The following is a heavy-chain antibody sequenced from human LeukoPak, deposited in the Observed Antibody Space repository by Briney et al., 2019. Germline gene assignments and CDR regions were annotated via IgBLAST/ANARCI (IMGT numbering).Heavy chain of an antibody. D-gene: IGHD3-10*01. CDR2: IYYSGST. J-gene: IGHJ4*02. CDR1: GGSISSSSYY. V-gene: IGHV4-39*01. Sequence: KASETLSLTCTVSGGSISSSSYYWGWIRQPPGKGLEWIGSIYYSGSTYYNPSLKSRVTISVDPSKNQFSLKLSSVTAADTAVYYCARHSRGEGTPSDYWGQGALVTVSS. CDR3: ARHSRGEGTPSDY.